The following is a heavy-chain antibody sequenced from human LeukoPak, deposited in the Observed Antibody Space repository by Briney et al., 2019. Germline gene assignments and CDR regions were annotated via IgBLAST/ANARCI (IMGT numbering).Heavy chain of an antibody. CDR1: GFSFSTYW. D-gene: IGHD1-14*01. CDR2: IKQVGSEK. V-gene: IGHV3-7*01. J-gene: IGHJ4*02. Sequence: GGSLSLSCAASGFSFSTYWMTWARHVTGKGRDCLANIKQVGSEKYYVDSVKGRFTISRDNAKNSLYLQMNSLRAEDTAVYYCARGLVSDYWGQGTLVTVSS. CDR3: ARGLVSDY.